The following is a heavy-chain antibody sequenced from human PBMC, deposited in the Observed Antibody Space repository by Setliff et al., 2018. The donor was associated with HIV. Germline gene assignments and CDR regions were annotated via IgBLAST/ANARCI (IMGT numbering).Heavy chain of an antibody. V-gene: IGHV3-23*01. J-gene: IGHJ4*02. CDR2: ISGSGGST. Sequence: ETLRLSCAASGFTFSDNAMNWVRQAPGKGLEWVSAISGSGGSTYYADSVQGRFTISRDNSKNTLYLQMNSLRAEDTAVYYCAKATGSATSPRGSFDYLGRGTLVTV. CDR3: AKATGSATSPRGSFDY. D-gene: IGHD3-16*01. CDR1: GFTFSDNA.